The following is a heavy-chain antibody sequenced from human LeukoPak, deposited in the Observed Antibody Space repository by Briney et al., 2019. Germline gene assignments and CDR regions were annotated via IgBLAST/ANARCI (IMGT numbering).Heavy chain of an antibody. CDR3: TRDYDIA. CDR1: GFTFSNYW. J-gene: IGHJ4*02. V-gene: IGHV3-74*01. D-gene: IGHD3-9*01. CDR2: ITSDASSA. Sequence: QPGGSLRLSCAASGFTFSNYWMNWVRQAPGKGLVWVSRITSDASSAAYADSVKGRFTVSRDNAKNTLYLQMNRLRAEDTAVYYCTRDYDIAWGQGTLVTVSS.